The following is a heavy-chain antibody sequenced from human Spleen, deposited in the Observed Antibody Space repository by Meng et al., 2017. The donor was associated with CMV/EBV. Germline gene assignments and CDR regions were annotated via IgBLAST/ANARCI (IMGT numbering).Heavy chain of an antibody. CDR1: EFTFIRYT. J-gene: IGHJ4*02. Sequence: GESLKISCTASEFTFIRYTMTWVRQAPGKGLEWVSSISSASSHIYYADSVKGRFTISRHNAENSLFLQMNSLRVEDTAVYYCARDRKVGATFDYWGQGTLVTVSS. V-gene: IGHV3-21*01. D-gene: IGHD1-26*01. CDR3: ARDRKVGATFDY. CDR2: ISSASSHI.